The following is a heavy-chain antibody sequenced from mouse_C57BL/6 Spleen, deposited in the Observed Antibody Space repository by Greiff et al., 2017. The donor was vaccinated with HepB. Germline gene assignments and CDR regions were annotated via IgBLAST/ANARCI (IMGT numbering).Heavy chain of an antibody. V-gene: IGHV1-81*01. CDR3: ARIITTVVDPYYFDY. D-gene: IGHD1-1*01. CDR1: GYTFTSYG. J-gene: IGHJ2*01. CDR2: IYPRSGNT. Sequence: QVQLKVSGAELARPGASVKLSCKASGYTFTSYGISWVKQRTGQGLEWIGEIYPRSGNTYYNEKFKGKATLTADKSSSTAYMELRSLTSEDSAVYFCARIITTVVDPYYFDYWGQGTTLTVSS.